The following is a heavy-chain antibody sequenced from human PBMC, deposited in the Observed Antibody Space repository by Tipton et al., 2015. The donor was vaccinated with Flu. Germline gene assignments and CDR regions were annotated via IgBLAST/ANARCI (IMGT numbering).Heavy chain of an antibody. CDR3: AKDGWDTSGWYPFDY. D-gene: IGHD6-19*01. Sequence: SGFTFSGCGMHWVRQAPGKGLEWVAFIRHDESDKYYADSVKGRFTISRDNSKNALYLLISSLRPEDTAVYYCAKDGWDTSGWYPFDYWGQGTLVTVSA. V-gene: IGHV3-30*02. CDR1: GFTFSGCG. CDR2: IRHDESDK. J-gene: IGHJ4*02.